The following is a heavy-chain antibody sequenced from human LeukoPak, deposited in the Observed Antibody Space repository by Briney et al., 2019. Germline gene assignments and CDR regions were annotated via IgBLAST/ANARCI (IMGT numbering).Heavy chain of an antibody. CDR1: GYTFTSYY. CDR3: ARDVGAAEAFDI. V-gene: IGHV1-46*01. Sequence: AASVKVSCKASGYTFTSYYMHWVRQAPGQGLEWMGIINPSGGSTSYAQKFQGRVTMTRDMSTSTVYMELSSLRSEDTAVYYCARDVGAAEAFDIWGQGTMVTVSS. D-gene: IGHD1-26*01. J-gene: IGHJ3*02. CDR2: INPSGGST.